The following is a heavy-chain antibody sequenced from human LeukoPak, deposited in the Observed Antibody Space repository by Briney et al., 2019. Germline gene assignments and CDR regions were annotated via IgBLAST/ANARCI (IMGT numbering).Heavy chain of an antibody. V-gene: IGHV5-51*01. Sequence: PGESLKISCKGSGYRFTSYWIGWVRQMPGKGLEWMGIIYPGDFDTRYSPSFEGQVTISADKSISTAYLQWTSLKASDSAMYYCARPRGAWYNASDVWGQGTMVTVSS. CDR2: IYPGDFDT. CDR1: GYRFTSYW. D-gene: IGHD6-13*01. J-gene: IGHJ3*01. CDR3: ARPRGAWYNASDV.